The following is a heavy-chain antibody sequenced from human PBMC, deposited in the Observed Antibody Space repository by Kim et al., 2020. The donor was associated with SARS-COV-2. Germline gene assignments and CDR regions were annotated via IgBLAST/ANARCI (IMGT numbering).Heavy chain of an antibody. D-gene: IGHD1-26*01. CDR3: ARAPLVGATNFDY. J-gene: IGHJ4*02. V-gene: IGHV4-31*02. Sequence: TPSLKSRVTISVATSKNQFSLKLSSVTAAATAVYYCARAPLVGATNFDYWGQGTLVTVSS.